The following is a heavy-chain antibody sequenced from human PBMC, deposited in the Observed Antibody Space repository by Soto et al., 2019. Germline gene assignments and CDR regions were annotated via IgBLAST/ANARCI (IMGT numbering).Heavy chain of an antibody. CDR1: GFTFRSFT. V-gene: IGHV3-21*01. J-gene: IGHJ5*02. Sequence: SGGSLRLSCAASGFTFRSFTMNWVRQAPGKGLEWVSTISSNSAYIYYTDALRGRFTISRDNAKNSLHLQMNSLRAEDTAVYYCTRDASRDSSARGWFDPWGPGTLITVSS. CDR3: TRDASRDSSARGWFDP. D-gene: IGHD6-13*01. CDR2: ISSNSAYI.